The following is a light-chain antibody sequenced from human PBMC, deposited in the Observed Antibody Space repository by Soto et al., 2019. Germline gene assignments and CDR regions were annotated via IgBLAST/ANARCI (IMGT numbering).Light chain of an antibody. CDR3: QKYNSASIT. J-gene: IGKJ5*01. CDR1: QGISNY. Sequence: DIQMTQSPSSLSASVGDRVTITCRVSQGISNYLAWYQQKPGKVPKLLIYAASTLQSGVPSRFSGSGSGTDFTLTISSLQPEDVATYYCQKYNSASITFGQGTRLEIK. CDR2: AAS. V-gene: IGKV1-27*01.